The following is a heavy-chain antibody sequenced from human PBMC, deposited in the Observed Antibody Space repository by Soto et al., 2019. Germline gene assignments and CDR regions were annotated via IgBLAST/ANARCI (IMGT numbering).Heavy chain of an antibody. V-gene: IGHV3-23*01. CDR1: GFTFSNYD. J-gene: IGHJ6*02. D-gene: IGHD1-26*01. Sequence: PGGSLRLSCAASGFTFSNYDMNWVRQAPGKGLEWVSVVISSGTGTYYADSVKGRFTISRDNSKNALYLLMNSLRAEDSAVYYCAKSLRSYSYYYYGLNVWGQGTTVTVSS. CDR3: AKSLRSYSYYYYGLNV. CDR2: VISSGTGT.